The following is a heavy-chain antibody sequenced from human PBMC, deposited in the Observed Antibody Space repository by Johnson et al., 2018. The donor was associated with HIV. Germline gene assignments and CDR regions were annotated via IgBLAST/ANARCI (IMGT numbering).Heavy chain of an antibody. V-gene: IGHV3-30*02. Sequence: QVQLVESGGGVVQPGGSLRLSCAASGFTLNSYGMHWVRQAPGKGLEWVAFIRYDGSNKYYADSVKGRFTISRDNSKNTLYLQMNSLRAEDTAVYYCARRVEGRRSANDAFDIWGQGTMVTVSS. CDR2: IRYDGSNK. CDR1: GFTLNSYG. CDR3: ARRVEGRRSANDAFDI. J-gene: IGHJ3*02. D-gene: IGHD1-1*01.